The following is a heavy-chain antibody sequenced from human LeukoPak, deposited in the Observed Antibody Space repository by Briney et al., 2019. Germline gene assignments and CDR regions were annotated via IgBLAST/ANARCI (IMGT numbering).Heavy chain of an antibody. CDR2: IYSTGTT. D-gene: IGHD3-10*02. CDR1: GFTFSDHY. J-gene: IGHJ4*02. V-gene: IGHV4-59*11. CDR3: ARSTVVRIADWGY. Sequence: ESLRLSCAASGFTFSDHYMTWIRQPPGKGLEWIGYIYSTGTTNYNPSLKGRVIISIDTSRNQFSLKLTSVTAADTALYYCARSTVVRIADWGYWGQGTLVTVSS.